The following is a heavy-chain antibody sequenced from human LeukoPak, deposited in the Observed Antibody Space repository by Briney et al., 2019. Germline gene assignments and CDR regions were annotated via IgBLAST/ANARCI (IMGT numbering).Heavy chain of an antibody. D-gene: IGHD2-15*01. Sequence: ASVKVSCKASGYTFTSYYMHWVRQAPGQGLEWMGIINPSGGSTSYAQKFQGRVTMTRDTSTSTVYMKLSSLRSEDTAVYYCARVGKYCSGGSCYSGLVDYWGQGTLVTVSS. CDR3: ARVGKYCSGGSCYSGLVDY. V-gene: IGHV1-46*01. CDR1: GYTFTSYY. J-gene: IGHJ4*02. CDR2: INPSGGST.